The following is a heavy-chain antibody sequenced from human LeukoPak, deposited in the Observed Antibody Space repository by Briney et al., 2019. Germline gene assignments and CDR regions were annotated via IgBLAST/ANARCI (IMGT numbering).Heavy chain of an antibody. CDR2: IIPIFGTA. D-gene: IGHD5-18*01. V-gene: IGHV1-69*05. Sequence: SVKVSCKASGGTFSSYAISWVRQAPGQGLEWMGRIIPIFGTANYAQKFQGRVTITTDESTSTAYMELSSLRSEDTAVYYCASTSSGYSYGYGYYYYMDVWGKGTTVTVSS. CDR3: ASTSSGYSYGYGYYYYMDV. CDR1: GGTFSSYA. J-gene: IGHJ6*03.